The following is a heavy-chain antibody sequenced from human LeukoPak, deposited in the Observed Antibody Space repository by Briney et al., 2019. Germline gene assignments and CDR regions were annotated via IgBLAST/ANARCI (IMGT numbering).Heavy chain of an antibody. CDR2: INPNSGGT. CDR3: ARDFGAKSQYYYYYYMDV. D-gene: IGHD3-3*01. CDR1: GYTFTGYY. J-gene: IGHJ6*03. Sequence: GASVKVSCKASGYTFTGYYMHWVRQAPGQGLEWMGWINPNSGGTNYAQKFQGRVTMTRDTSISTAYMELSRLRSDDTAVYYCARDFGAKSQYYYYYYMDVWGKGTTVTVSS. V-gene: IGHV1-2*02.